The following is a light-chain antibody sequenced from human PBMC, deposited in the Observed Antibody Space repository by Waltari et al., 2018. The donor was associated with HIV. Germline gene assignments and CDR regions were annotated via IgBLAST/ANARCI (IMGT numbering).Light chain of an antibody. Sequence: SYDLTQPPSVSLSPGQTASITCSGDNLGPKYVCWHQQKPGQSPVLVIYQDNKRASGPPGRFSGSNSGNTATLTISGTLAMDEADYYCQAWDTGTASFGGGTRVTVL. CDR2: QDN. CDR1: NLGPKY. V-gene: IGLV3-1*01. CDR3: QAWDTGTAS. J-gene: IGLJ2*01.